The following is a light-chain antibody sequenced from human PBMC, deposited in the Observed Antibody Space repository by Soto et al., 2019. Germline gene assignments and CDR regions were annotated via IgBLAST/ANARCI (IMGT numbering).Light chain of an antibody. Sequence: QSVLTQPASVSGSPGQSITISCTGTSSDVGYHNYVSWYRHHPGKAPRLMIYEVNNRPSGVSNRFSGSKSGNTASLTISGLQAEDEADYYCSSCTSSSTLLYVFGTGTKVTAL. CDR2: EVN. V-gene: IGLV2-14*01. CDR3: SSCTSSSTLLYV. J-gene: IGLJ1*01. CDR1: SSDVGYHNY.